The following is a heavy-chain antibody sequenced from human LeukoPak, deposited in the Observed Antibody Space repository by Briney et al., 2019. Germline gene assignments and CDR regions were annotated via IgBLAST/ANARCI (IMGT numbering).Heavy chain of an antibody. CDR2: IYYSGST. Sequence: PSETLSLTCTVSGGSISSYYWSWIRQPPGQGLEWIGYIYYSGSTNYNPSLKSRVTISVDTSKNQFSLKLSSVTAADTAVYYCATGKRNLYFDYWGQGTLVTVSS. V-gene: IGHV4-59*01. CDR1: GGSISSYY. CDR3: ATGKRNLYFDY. J-gene: IGHJ4*02. D-gene: IGHD1-14*01.